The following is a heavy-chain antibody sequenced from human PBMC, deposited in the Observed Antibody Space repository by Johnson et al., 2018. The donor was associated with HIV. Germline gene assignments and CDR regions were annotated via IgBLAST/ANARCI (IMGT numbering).Heavy chain of an antibody. CDR1: GFRFSSYA. D-gene: IGHD3-22*01. CDR2: ISYDGSNK. V-gene: IGHV3-30*04. CDR3: PREKLDSSGYYDAFDI. J-gene: IGHJ3*02. Sequence: VQLVESGGGVVQPGRSLRLSCVASGFRFSSYAVHWVRQAPGKGLEWVAVISYDGSNKDYADSVKGRFSISRDNSKNTLYLQMNSLRAEDTAVYYCPREKLDSSGYYDAFDIWGQGTMVTVSS.